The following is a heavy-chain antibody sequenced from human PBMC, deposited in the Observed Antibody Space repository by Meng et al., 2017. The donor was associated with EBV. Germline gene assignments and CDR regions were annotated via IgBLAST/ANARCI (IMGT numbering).Heavy chain of an antibody. CDR1: GYTFTSYG. Sequence: QVLRVQAVAEVKRPGAYVKVSCKDSGYTFTSYGISGVRQAPGQGLEWMGWISAYNGNTNYAQKLQGRVTMTTDTSTSTAYMELRSLRSDDTAVYYCARGLDYFDYWGQGTLVTVSS. CDR3: ARGLDYFDY. J-gene: IGHJ4*02. V-gene: IGHV1-18*01. CDR2: ISAYNGNT.